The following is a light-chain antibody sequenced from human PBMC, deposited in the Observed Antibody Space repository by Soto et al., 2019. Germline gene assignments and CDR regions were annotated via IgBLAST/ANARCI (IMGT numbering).Light chain of an antibody. V-gene: IGKV1-5*03. CDR3: HRHETYPLA. J-gene: IGKJ4*01. CDR2: RAS. CDR1: RDIGTW. Sequence: TQMTQSPSTLSASVGDSVSITCRASRDIGTWLAWFQQKPGRAHNLLIYRASTLARGVPSRFSGSGSGTEFTLTISSLQPDDFATYYCHRHETYPLAFGGGTKVDI.